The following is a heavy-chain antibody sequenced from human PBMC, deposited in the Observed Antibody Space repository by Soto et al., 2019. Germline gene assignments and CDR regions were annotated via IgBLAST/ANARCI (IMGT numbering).Heavy chain of an antibody. V-gene: IGHV1-24*01. J-gene: IGHJ4*02. CDR2: FDPEDGET. CDR1: GYTLTELS. Sequence: ASVKVSCKVSGYTLTELSMHWVRQAPGKGLEWMGGFDPEDGETIYAQKFQGRVTMTEDTSTDTAYMELSSLRSEDTAVYYCWGRITGPTTGEYLAYWGQGTLVPVSS. D-gene: IGHD1-20*01. CDR3: WGRITGPTTGEYLAY.